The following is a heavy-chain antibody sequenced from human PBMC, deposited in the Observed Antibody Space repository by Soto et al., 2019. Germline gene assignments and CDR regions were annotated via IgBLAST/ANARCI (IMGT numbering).Heavy chain of an antibody. CDR3: ARAHDDTFTGYSLNWFDP. J-gene: IGHJ5*02. CDR2: INAGNGNT. CDR1: GYTFTSYA. D-gene: IGHD3-9*01. Sequence: QVQLVQSGAEVKKPGASVKVSCKASGYTFTSYAMHWVRQAPGQRLEWMGWINAGNGNTKYSQKFQGRVTITRDTTANTAYMELSSLRSEDTAVYYCARAHDDTFTGYSLNWFDPWGQGTTVTVSS. V-gene: IGHV1-3*01.